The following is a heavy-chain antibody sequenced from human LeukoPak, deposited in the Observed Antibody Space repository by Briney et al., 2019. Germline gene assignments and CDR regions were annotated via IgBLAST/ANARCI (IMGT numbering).Heavy chain of an antibody. CDR3: AKMEGNWNPLGYGMDV. CDR1: GFTFSSYA. Sequence: GGSLRLSCAASGFTFSSYAMSWVRQAPGKGLEWVSAISGSGGSTYYAESVKGRFTISRDNSKNTLYLQMNSLRAEDTAVYYCAKMEGNWNPLGYGMDVWGQGTTVTVSS. J-gene: IGHJ6*02. CDR2: ISGSGGST. D-gene: IGHD1-1*01. V-gene: IGHV3-23*01.